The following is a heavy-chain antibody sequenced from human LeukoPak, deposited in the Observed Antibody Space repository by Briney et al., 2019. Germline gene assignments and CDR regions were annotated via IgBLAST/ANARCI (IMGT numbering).Heavy chain of an antibody. V-gene: IGHV3-33*01. J-gene: IGHJ4*02. D-gene: IGHD3-10*01. CDR3: ARDIYASGSYYFDY. CDR2: IWYDGSSK. Sequence: GGSLRLLRAASGFAFSSYGMHWVRQAPGKGLEGVADIWYDGSSKYYADSVKGRFTISRDNSKNTLFLQVNSLRAEDTAVYYCARDIYASGSYYFDYWGQGTLVTVSS. CDR1: GFAFSSYG.